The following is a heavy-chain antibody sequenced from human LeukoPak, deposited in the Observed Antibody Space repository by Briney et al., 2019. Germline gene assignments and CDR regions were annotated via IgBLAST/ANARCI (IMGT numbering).Heavy chain of an antibody. CDR2: IKQDRSEK. CDR3: ARDAPRRYCSGGSCYYEAEYYFDY. D-gene: IGHD2-15*01. Sequence: GGSLRLSCAASGFTFTNYWMSWVRQAPGKGLELVANIKQDRSEKYYVDSVKGRFTISRDNAKNSLYLQMNSLRAEDTAVYYCARDAPRRYCSGGSCYYEAEYYFDYWGQGTLVTVSS. V-gene: IGHV3-7*03. J-gene: IGHJ4*02. CDR1: GFTFTNYW.